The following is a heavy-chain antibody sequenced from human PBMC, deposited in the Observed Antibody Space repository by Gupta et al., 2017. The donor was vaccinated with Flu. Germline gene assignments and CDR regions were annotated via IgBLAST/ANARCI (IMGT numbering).Heavy chain of an antibody. CDR1: GGSFSGYY. D-gene: IGHD2-2*01. CDR2: INHSGST. Sequence: QVQLQQWGAGLLKPSETLSLTCAVYGGSFSGYYWSWIRQPPGKGLEWIGEINHSGSTNYNPSLKSRVTISVDTSKNQFSLKLSSVTAADTAVYYCARFHPGRGYCSSTSCSGKHFDYWGQGTLVTVSS. V-gene: IGHV4-34*01. J-gene: IGHJ4*02. CDR3: ARFHPGRGYCSSTSCSGKHFDY.